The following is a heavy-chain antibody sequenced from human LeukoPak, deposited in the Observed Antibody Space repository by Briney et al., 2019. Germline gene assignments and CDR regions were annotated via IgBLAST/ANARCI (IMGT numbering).Heavy chain of an antibody. CDR1: EFTFSSYS. CDR2: ISSSSSYI. J-gene: IGHJ4*02. D-gene: IGHD5-18*01. V-gene: IGHV3-21*01. CDR3: ARDFSSAMVLSNFDY. Sequence: GRSLRLSCAASEFTFSSYSMHWVRQAPGKGLEWVSSISSSSSYIYYADSVKGRFTISRDNAKNSLYLQMNSLRAEDTAVYYCARDFSSAMVLSNFDYWGQGTLVTVSS.